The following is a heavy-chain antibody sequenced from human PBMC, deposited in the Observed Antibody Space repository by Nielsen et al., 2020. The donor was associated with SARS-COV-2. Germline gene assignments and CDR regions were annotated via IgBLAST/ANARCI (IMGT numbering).Heavy chain of an antibody. CDR1: GFTFSSYW. J-gene: IGHJ4*02. CDR3: GRGTISAVGRALDS. CDR2: INSDGSSI. V-gene: IGHV3-74*01. Sequence: GESLKISCAASGFTFSSYWMHWVRQAPGKGLVWVSRINSDGSSISYADSVKGRFTISRDDAKNTMYLQMNSLRAEDTAVYFCGRGTISAVGRALDSWGQGTLVTVSS. D-gene: IGHD6-13*01.